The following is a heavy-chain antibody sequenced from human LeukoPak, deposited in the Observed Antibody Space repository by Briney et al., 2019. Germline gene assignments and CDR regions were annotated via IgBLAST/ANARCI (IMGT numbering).Heavy chain of an antibody. D-gene: IGHD1-26*01. CDR1: GGSISSGGYY. V-gene: IGHV4-31*03. CDR3: ARGLWELLPPDWYFDL. Sequence: SQTLSLTCTVSGGSISSGGYYRSWIRQHPGTGLEWIGYIYYSGSTYYNPSLKSRVTISVDTSKNQFSLKLSSVTAADTAVYYCARGLWELLPPDWYFDLWGRGTLVTVSS. CDR2: IYYSGST. J-gene: IGHJ2*01.